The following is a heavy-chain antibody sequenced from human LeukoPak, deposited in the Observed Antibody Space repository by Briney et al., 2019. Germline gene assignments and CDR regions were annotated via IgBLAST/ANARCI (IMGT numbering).Heavy chain of an antibody. CDR1: GGSISSYY. J-gene: IGHJ2*01. V-gene: IGHV4-4*07. D-gene: IGHD5-18*01. CDR3: ARGLKPRGHSYGWYFDL. CDR2: IYTSGST. Sequence: SETLSLTCTVSGGSISSYYWSWIRQPAGKGLEWIGRIYTSGSTNYNPSLKSRVTISVDTSKNQFSLKLSSVTAADTAVYYCARGLKPRGHSYGWYFDLWGRGTLVTVSS.